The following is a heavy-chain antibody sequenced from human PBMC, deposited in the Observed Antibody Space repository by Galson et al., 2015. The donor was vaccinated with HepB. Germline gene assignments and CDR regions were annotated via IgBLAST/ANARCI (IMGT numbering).Heavy chain of an antibody. CDR1: GFTFSSYA. CDR3: VKVDRGTMIVVRGAFDI. Sequence: SLRLSCAASGFTFSSYAMHWVCQAPGKGLEYVSAISSNGGSTYYADSVKGRFTISRDNSKNTLYLQMSSLRAEDTAVYYCVKVDRGTMIVVRGAFDIWGQGTMVTVSS. D-gene: IGHD3-22*01. V-gene: IGHV3-64D*06. CDR2: ISSNGGST. J-gene: IGHJ3*02.